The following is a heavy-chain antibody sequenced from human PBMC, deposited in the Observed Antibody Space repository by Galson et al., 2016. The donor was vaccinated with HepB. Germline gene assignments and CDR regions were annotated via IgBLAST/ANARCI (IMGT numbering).Heavy chain of an antibody. CDR1: GSSINSTNW. CDR2: IHHSGST. V-gene: IGHV4-4*02. J-gene: IGHJ5*02. CDR3: ATGGTEWLRLGGWFDP. D-gene: IGHD5-12*01. Sequence: SETLSLTCEVSGSSINSTNWWSWVRQFPGKGLEWIGEIHHSGSTKYDPSLKSRVTISVDASKNQLSLNLTSVTAADTAVYYCATGGTEWLRLGGWFDPWGQGVLVTVSS.